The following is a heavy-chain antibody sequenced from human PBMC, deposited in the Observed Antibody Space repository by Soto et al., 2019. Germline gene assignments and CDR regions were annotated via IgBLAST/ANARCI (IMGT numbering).Heavy chain of an antibody. D-gene: IGHD6-19*01. V-gene: IGHV4-59*01. CDR1: GASISSYY. CDR3: ARARGSSGWSDY. Sequence: PSETLSLTCNVSGASISSYYWSWIRQPPGKGLEWIGYIYYSGSTNYNPSLKSRVTMSLDTSKNQFSLNLSSVTAADTAVYYCARARGSSGWSDYWGQGTLVTVS. CDR2: IYYSGST. J-gene: IGHJ4*02.